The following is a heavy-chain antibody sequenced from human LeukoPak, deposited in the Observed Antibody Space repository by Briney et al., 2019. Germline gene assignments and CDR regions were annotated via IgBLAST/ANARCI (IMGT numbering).Heavy chain of an antibody. D-gene: IGHD1-1*01. CDR1: GFTFSDYY. J-gene: IGHJ6*02. CDR3: ARSQRRSYYGMDV. Sequence: PGGSLRLSCAASGFTFSDYYMSWIRQAPGKGLEWVSYISSSSSYTNYADSVKGRFTISRDNAKNSLHLQMNSLRAEDTAVYYCARSQRRSYYGMDVWGQGTTVTVSS. V-gene: IGHV3-11*03. CDR2: ISSSSSYT.